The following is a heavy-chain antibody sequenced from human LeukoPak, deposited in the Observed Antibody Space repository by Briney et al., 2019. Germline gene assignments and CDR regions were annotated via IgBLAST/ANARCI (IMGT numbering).Heavy chain of an antibody. CDR3: AREGVTIFGVVTHLRAHTFDY. V-gene: IGHV1-69*13. Sequence: SVKVSCKASGGTFSSYAISWVRQAPGQGLEWMGGIIPIFGTANYAQKFQGRVTITADESTSTAYMELSSLRSEDTAVYYCAREGVTIFGVVTHLRAHTFDYWGQGTLVTVSS. CDR1: GGTFSSYA. J-gene: IGHJ4*02. CDR2: IIPIFGTA. D-gene: IGHD3-3*01.